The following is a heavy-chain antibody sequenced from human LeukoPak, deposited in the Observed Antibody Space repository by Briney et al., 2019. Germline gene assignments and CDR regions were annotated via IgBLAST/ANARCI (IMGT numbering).Heavy chain of an antibody. CDR3: ARDRDGAFDI. D-gene: IGHD2-21*01. Sequence: GGSLRLSCAASGFTFSSYSMNWVRQAPGKGLEWVANIKQDESEKYYVDSVKGRFTISRDNAKNSLYLQMISLRAEDTAVYHCARDRDGAFDIWGQGTKVTVSS. J-gene: IGHJ3*02. V-gene: IGHV3-7*01. CDR1: GFTFSSYS. CDR2: IKQDESEK.